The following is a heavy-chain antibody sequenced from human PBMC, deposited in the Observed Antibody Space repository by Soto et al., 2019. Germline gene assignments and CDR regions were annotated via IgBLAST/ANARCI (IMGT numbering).Heavy chain of an antibody. J-gene: IGHJ4*02. D-gene: IGHD3-22*01. CDR3: ARVIVRTSYYDSSGYYFNY. Sequence: GGSLRLSCAASGFTVSSIYMSWVRQAPGKGLEWVSVIYSGGSTYYADSVMGRFAISRDNSKNTLYLQMNSLRAEDTAVYYCARVIVRTSYYDSSGYYFNYWGQGTLVTVSS. V-gene: IGHV3-66*01. CDR1: GFTVSSIY. CDR2: IYSGGST.